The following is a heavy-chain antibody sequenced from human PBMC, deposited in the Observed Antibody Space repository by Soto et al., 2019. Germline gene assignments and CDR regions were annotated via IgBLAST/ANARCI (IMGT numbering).Heavy chain of an antibody. D-gene: IGHD2-2*01. CDR3: AREILGYCSSTSCYPAYYYYGMDV. CDR1: GFTCSSYE. V-gene: IGHV3-48*03. Sequence: EVQLVESGGGLVQPGGSLRLSCAASGFTCSSYEMNWVRQAPGKGLEWVSYISSSGSTIYHADSVKGRFTISRDNTKNTLYLQRNSLRSEDTAVYYWAREILGYCSSTSCYPAYYYYGMDVWGQGTTVTVSS. CDR2: ISSSGSTI. J-gene: IGHJ6*02.